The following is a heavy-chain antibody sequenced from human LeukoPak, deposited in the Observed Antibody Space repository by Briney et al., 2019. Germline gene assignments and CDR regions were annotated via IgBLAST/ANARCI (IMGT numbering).Heavy chain of an antibody. CDR2: ISYDGSNK. CDR3: ASVPGYYYGSGPRLDAFDI. Sequence: HPGGSLRLSCAASGFTFSSYAMHWVRQAPGKGLEWVAVISYDGSNKYYADSVKGRFTISRDNSKNTLYLQMNSLRAEDTAVYYCASVPGYYYGSGPRLDAFDIWGQGTMVTVSS. CDR1: GFTFSSYA. V-gene: IGHV3-30*04. J-gene: IGHJ3*02. D-gene: IGHD3-10*01.